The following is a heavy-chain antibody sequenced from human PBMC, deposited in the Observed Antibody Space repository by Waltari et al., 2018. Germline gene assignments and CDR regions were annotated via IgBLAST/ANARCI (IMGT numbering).Heavy chain of an antibody. J-gene: IGHJ4*02. D-gene: IGHD2-21*01. CDR2: FEPEDGET. CDR1: GYTLTELS. Sequence: QVQLVQSGAEVKKPGASVKVSCKVSGYTLTELSMHWVRQAPGKGLEWLGGFEPEDGETIYAQKFQGRVTITTDESTSTAYMELSSLRSEDTAVYYCATGPGIYCGGDCYTENWGQGTLVTVSS. CDR3: ATGPGIYCGGDCYTEN. V-gene: IGHV1-24*01.